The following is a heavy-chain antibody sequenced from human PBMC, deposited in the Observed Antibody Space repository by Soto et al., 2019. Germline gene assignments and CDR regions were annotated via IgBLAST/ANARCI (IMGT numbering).Heavy chain of an antibody. Sequence: GESLKISCKGSGYIFRTSWIGWVRQMPGKGLEWMGVIYPGDSDTKYSPSFEGQIIMSVDMSISTAYLQLNSLKASDTATYFCERSGGYDYERPIPEHFFDYWGQGTLVTVSS. J-gene: IGHJ4*02. CDR3: ERSGGYDYERPIPEHFFDY. CDR1: GYIFRTSW. V-gene: IGHV5-51*01. CDR2: IYPGDSDT. D-gene: IGHD5-18*01.